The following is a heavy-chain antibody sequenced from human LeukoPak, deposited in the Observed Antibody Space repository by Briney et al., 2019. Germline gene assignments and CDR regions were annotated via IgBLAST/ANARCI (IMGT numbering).Heavy chain of an antibody. Sequence: PSETLSLTCNVSGGSIGRRNYYWGWIRQPPGEGLEWIGSVYYSGTTHYNSSLKSRVSISVDTSKNHFSLKLNSVTAADTAMYYCASHLRYSSGWYNWFDPWGQGTPVTVSS. CDR3: ASHLRYSSGWYNWFDP. J-gene: IGHJ5*02. CDR1: GGSIGRRNYY. D-gene: IGHD6-19*01. CDR2: VYYSGTT. V-gene: IGHV4-39*02.